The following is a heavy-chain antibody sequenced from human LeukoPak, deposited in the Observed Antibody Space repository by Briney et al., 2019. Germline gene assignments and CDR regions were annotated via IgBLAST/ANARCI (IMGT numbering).Heavy chain of an antibody. V-gene: IGHV3-23*01. CDR1: GFTFSSYA. D-gene: IGHD5-18*01. CDR2: ISGSGGST. J-gene: IGHJ5*02. CDR3: ARDQVGYTYGTS. Sequence: GGSLRLSCAASGFTFSSYAMSWVRQAPGKGLEWVSAISGSGGSTYYADSVKGRFTISRDISKNTVYLKMDSLTVEDTAVYYCARDQVGYTYGTSWGQGTLVTVSS.